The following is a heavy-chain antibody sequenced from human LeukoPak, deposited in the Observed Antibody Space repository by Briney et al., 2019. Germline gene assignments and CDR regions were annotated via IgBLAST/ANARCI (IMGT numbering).Heavy chain of an antibody. CDR2: IIPIFGTA. Sequence: SVKVSCKASGGTFSSYAISCVRQAPGQGLEWMGGIIPIFGTANYAQKFQGRVTITADESTSTAYMELSSLRSEDTAVYYCASDRGYSSSWYETNFDYWGQATLVTVSS. D-gene: IGHD6-13*01. CDR1: GGTFSSYA. V-gene: IGHV1-69*13. CDR3: ASDRGYSSSWYETNFDY. J-gene: IGHJ4*02.